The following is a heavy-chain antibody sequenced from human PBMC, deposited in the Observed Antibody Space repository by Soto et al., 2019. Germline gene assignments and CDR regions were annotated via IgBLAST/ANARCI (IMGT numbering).Heavy chain of an antibody. CDR3: ARVRAMTTVTYYYYGMDV. CDR2: IIPIFGTA. V-gene: IGHV1-69*06. CDR1: GGTFSSYA. J-gene: IGHJ6*02. Sequence: QVQLVQSGAEVKKPGSSVKVSCKASGGTFSSYAISWVRQAPGQGLEWMGGIIPIFGTANYAQKFQGRVTITADKSTSTAYMELSTLRYEDTAVYYCARVRAMTTVTYYYYGMDVWGQGTTVTVSS. D-gene: IGHD4-17*01.